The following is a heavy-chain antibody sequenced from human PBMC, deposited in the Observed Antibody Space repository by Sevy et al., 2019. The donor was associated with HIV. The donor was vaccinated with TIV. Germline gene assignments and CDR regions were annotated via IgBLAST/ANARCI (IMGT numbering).Heavy chain of an antibody. J-gene: IGHJ4*02. CDR1: GFSVNSNY. D-gene: IGHD3-3*01. CDR3: ARGGTIFGLVRHYFDY. Sequence: GGSLRLSCAASGFSVNSNYMTWVRQAPGKGLDWVSIIYRDGSTKYADVLKGRFTISRDNSKNPIYLQMNSVRVEDTAVYYCARGGTIFGLVRHYFDYWGQGTLVTVSS. V-gene: IGHV3-66*01. CDR2: IYRDGST.